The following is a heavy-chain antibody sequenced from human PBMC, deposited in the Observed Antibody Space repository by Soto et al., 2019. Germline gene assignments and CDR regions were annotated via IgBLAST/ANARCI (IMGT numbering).Heavy chain of an antibody. Sequence: SETLSLTCTVSGGSISSYYWSWIRQPPGKGLEWIGYIYYSGSTYYNPSLKSRVTISVDTSKNQSSLKLSSVTAADTAVYYCARWWFGEFFDYWGQGTLVTVSS. CDR3: ARWWFGEFFDY. D-gene: IGHD3-10*01. V-gene: IGHV4-59*08. J-gene: IGHJ4*02. CDR1: GGSISSYY. CDR2: IYYSGST.